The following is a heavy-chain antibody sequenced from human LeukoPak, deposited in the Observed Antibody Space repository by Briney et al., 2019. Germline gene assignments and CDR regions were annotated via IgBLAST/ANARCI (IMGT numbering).Heavy chain of an antibody. V-gene: IGHV4-34*01. CDR3: ARDDTNYYYGMDV. CDR2: INHSGST. Sequence: PSETLSLTCAVYGGSFSGYYWSWIRQPPGKGREWIGEINHSGSTNYNPSLKSRVTISVDTSKNQFSLKLSSVTAADTAVYYCARDDTNYYYGMDVWGQGTTVTVSS. J-gene: IGHJ6*02. CDR1: GGSFSGYY.